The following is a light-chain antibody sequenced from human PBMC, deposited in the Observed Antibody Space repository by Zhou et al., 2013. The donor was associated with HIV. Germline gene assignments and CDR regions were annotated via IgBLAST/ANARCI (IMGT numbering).Light chain of an antibody. J-gene: IGKJ4*01. V-gene: IGKV1-5*03. CDR1: QNINTW. CDR2: KTS. Sequence: DIQMTQSPSTLSASIGDRVTITCRASQNINTWLAWYQQRAGTAPKLLIYKTSNLENGVPSRFSGSGSGTEFTLTISGLLPEDFATYFCQQSDSFPLTFGGGPKWRS. CDR3: QQSDSFPLT.